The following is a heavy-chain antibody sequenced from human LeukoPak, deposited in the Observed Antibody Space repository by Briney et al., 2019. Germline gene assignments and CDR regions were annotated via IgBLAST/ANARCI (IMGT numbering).Heavy chain of an antibody. Sequence: GRSLRLSCEASGFTFTSYVMHWVRQAPGKGLEWVALISNDGGDKYDADSVKGRFAISRDNSKNTVYLYMDSVRAEDTAIYYCAKRQMVSTGWFESWGQGTLVTVSS. CDR2: ISNDGGDK. CDR3: AKRQMVSTGWFES. CDR1: GFTFTSYV. D-gene: IGHD1-1*01. V-gene: IGHV3-30*07. J-gene: IGHJ5*01.